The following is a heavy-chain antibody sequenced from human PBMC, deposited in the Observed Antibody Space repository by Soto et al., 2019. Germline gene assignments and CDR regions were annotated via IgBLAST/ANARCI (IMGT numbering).Heavy chain of an antibody. V-gene: IGHV1-18*01. Sequence: ASVKVSCKASGFTFSNCGLNWVRQAPGQGLEWMGWVSANNGHTNYAQNLQGRVSMTTDTSTSTAYMELRGLTFDDTAVYYCARXIESVTAKHFFYYYAMDVWGQGTTVTVSS. CDR1: GFTFSNCG. J-gene: IGHJ6*02. CDR2: VSANNGHT. D-gene: IGHD2-8*01. CDR3: ARXIESVTAKHFFYYYAMDV.